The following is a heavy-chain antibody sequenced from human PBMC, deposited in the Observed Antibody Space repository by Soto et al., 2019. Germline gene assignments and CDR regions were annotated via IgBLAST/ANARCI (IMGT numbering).Heavy chain of an antibody. CDR3: VRVGCSGGSCRTMFDY. D-gene: IGHD2-15*01. CDR1: GFSFSSYS. Sequence: EVQLVESGGGLVKPGGSLRLSCAASGFSFSSYSMNWVRQAPGKGLEWVSSISTNSNYIYYADSVKGRFTISRDNAKNSLYLQMNSLRAEDTAVYYCVRVGCSGGSCRTMFDYWGQGILVTVSS. CDR2: ISTNSNYI. V-gene: IGHV3-21*01. J-gene: IGHJ4*02.